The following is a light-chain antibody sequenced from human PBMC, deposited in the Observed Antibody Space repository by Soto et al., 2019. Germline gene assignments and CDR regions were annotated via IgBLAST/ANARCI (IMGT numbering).Light chain of an antibody. CDR3: SSYISSSTFVV. Sequence: QSALTQPASVSGSPGQSITISCTGTSRDVGGYNYVSWHQQHPGKAPKVIITEVSNRPSGVSNRFSGSKSGNTASLTISGLQAEAEADYYCSSYISSSTFVVFGGGTQLTV. CDR1: SRDVGGYNY. J-gene: IGLJ2*01. CDR2: EVS. V-gene: IGLV2-14*01.